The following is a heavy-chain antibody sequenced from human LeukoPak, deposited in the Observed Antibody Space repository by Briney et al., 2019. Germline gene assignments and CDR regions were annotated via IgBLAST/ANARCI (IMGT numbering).Heavy chain of an antibody. V-gene: IGHV4-4*07. CDR1: GGSISNYF. CDR2: IYSTGRS. CDR3: ARGGTYYYDSSGQGYYYYYMDV. J-gene: IGHJ6*03. Sequence: PLETLSLTCTVSGGSISNYFWSWVRQPAGKGPEWIGRIYSTGRSDYNPSLKSRITISVDTPKNQFSLKLSSVTAADTAVYYCARGGTYYYDSSGQGYYYYYMDVWGKGTTVTVSS. D-gene: IGHD3-22*01.